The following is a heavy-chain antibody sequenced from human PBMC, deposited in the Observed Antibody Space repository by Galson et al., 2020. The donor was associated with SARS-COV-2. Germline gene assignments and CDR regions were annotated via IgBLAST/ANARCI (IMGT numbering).Heavy chain of an antibody. V-gene: IGHV3-30-3*01. CDR3: AGGVPAAMLLWYYGMDV. D-gene: IGHD2-2*01. J-gene: IGHJ6*02. CDR1: GFTFSSYA. CDR2: ISYDGSNK. Sequence: GESLKISCAASGFTFSSYAMHWVRQAPGKGLEWVAVISYDGSNKYYADSVKGRFTISRDNSKNTLYLQMNSLRAEDTAVYYCAGGVPAAMLLWYYGMDVWGQGTTVTVSS.